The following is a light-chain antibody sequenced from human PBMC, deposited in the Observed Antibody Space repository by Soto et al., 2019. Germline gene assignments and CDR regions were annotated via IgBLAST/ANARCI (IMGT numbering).Light chain of an antibody. V-gene: IGLV2-23*02. CDR2: EVN. Sequence: QSVLTQPASVSGSPGQSITISCTGTSSDVGNYNLVSWYQQHPDKAPKFMIYEVNKRPSGVSNRFSGSKSGNTASLTISGLQAEDEADYYCCSYVGSSSFYVFGTGTKVPVL. J-gene: IGLJ1*01. CDR1: SSDVGNYNL. CDR3: CSYVGSSSFYV.